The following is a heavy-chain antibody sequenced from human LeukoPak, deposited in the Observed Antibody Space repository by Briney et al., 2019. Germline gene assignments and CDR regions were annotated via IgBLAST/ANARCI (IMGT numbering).Heavy chain of an antibody. CDR1: GGTFSSYA. J-gene: IGHJ3*02. D-gene: IGHD1-1*01. CDR3: ARRGWNDEGDAFDI. Sequence: SVKVSCKASGGTFSSYAISWVRQAPGQGLEWMGGIIPIFGTANYAQKFQGRVTITADKSTSTAYMELSSLRSEDTAVYYCARRGWNDEGDAFDIWGQGTMVTVSS. CDR2: IIPIFGTA. V-gene: IGHV1-69*06.